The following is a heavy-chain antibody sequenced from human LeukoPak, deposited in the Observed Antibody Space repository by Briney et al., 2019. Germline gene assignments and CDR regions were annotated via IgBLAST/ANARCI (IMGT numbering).Heavy chain of an antibody. Sequence: GGSLRLSCAASGFTFSSYSMNWVRQAPGKGLEWVSSISSSSYIYYADSVKGRFTISRDNAKNSLYLQMNSLRAEDTAVYYCAREYYYDSSGDDAFDIWGQGTMVTVSS. CDR2: ISSSSYI. J-gene: IGHJ3*02. D-gene: IGHD3-22*01. CDR1: GFTFSSYS. V-gene: IGHV3-21*01. CDR3: AREYYYDSSGDDAFDI.